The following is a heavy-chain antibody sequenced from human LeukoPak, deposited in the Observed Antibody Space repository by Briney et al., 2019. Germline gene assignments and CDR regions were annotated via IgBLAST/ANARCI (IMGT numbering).Heavy chain of an antibody. D-gene: IGHD4-17*01. CDR3: ARDIHGDYGSSWFDP. Sequence: ASVKVSCKTSGGTFNNSAISLVRQAPGQGLEWLGGIMPLFGTAGYAQKFQGRVTITKDESTRTVYLELTSLTSDDTAVYYCARDIHGDYGSSWFDPWGQGTLVSVSS. J-gene: IGHJ5*02. CDR2: IMPLFGTA. CDR1: GGTFNNSA. V-gene: IGHV1-69*05.